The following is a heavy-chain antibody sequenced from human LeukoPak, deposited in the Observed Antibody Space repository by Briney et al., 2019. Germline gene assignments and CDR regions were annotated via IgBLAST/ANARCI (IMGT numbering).Heavy chain of an antibody. CDR1: GFTFSSYS. CDR3: AREGEGDCSGGSCSYYYYGMDV. J-gene: IGHJ6*02. Sequence: GGSLRLSCAASGFTFSSYSMNWVRQAPGKGLEWVSSISSSSSYIYYADSVKGRFTISRDNAKNSLYLQMNSLRADDTAVYYCAREGEGDCSGGSCSYYYYGMDVWGQGTTVTVSS. V-gene: IGHV3-21*04. D-gene: IGHD2-15*01. CDR2: ISSSSSYI.